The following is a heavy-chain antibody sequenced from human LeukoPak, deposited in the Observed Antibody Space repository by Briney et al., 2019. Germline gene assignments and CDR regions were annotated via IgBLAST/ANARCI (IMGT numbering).Heavy chain of an antibody. CDR2: ISYDGSNK. J-gene: IGHJ6*02. CDR3: AKGGLRYFDWLLYSYYCYGMDV. CDR1: GFTFSSYG. V-gene: IGHV3-30*18. Sequence: GGSLRLSCAASGFTFSSYGMHWVRQAPGKGLEWVAVISYDGSNKYYADSVKGRFTISRDNSKNTLYLQMNSLRAEDTAVYYCAKGGLRYFDWLLYSYYCYGMDVWGQGTTVTVSS. D-gene: IGHD3-9*01.